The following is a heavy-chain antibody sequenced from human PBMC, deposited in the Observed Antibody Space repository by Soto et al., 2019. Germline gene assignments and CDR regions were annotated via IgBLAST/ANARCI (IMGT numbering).Heavy chain of an antibody. CDR3: ARGRYSGYDLAD. CDR2: VYSGGIT. Sequence: EVQLVESGGGLVQPGGSLRLSCAASGFTVSSNSMSWVRQPPGKGLEWVSVVYSGGITYYADSVKGRFSISRDNSKDTRYLQMNSLRAEDTAVYYCARGRYSGYDLADWGQGTLVTVSS. D-gene: IGHD5-12*01. J-gene: IGHJ4*02. V-gene: IGHV3-66*01. CDR1: GFTVSSNS.